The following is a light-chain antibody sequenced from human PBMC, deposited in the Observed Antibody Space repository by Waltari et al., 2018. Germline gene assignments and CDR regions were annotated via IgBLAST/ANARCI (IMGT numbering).Light chain of an antibody. CDR1: QSLLHSNGYNY. V-gene: IGKV2-28*01. Sequence: DILMTQSPLSLPVTPGEPASISCRSSQSLLHSNGYNYLDWYLQKPGQSPQVLIYLGSNPAAGVPDRFSGSGSGTDFTLNSSRVEAEDVGVDYCMQILQPARTFGQGTRLEIK. J-gene: IGKJ2*01. CDR3: MQILQPART. CDR2: LGS.